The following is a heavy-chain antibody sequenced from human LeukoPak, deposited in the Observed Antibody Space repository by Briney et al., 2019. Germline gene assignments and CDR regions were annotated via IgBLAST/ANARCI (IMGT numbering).Heavy chain of an antibody. V-gene: IGHV3-30-3*01. CDR2: VSYDGSNV. J-gene: IGHJ4*02. D-gene: IGHD4-17*01. Sequence: GRSLRLSCAASGFTFSSYAMHWVRQAPGKGLEWVAVVSYDGSNVYYADSVKGRFTISRVNSKNTLYLQMNSLRAEDTAVYHCARNDYGAYYFDYWGQGTLVTVSS. CDR1: GFTFSSYA. CDR3: ARNDYGAYYFDY.